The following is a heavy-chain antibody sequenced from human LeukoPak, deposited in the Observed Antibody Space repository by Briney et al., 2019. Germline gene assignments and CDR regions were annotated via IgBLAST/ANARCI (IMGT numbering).Heavy chain of an antibody. CDR2: ISGSGVST. D-gene: IGHD6-6*01. J-gene: IGHJ4*02. Sequence: QPGGSLRLSCAASGFTFDRFAMNWVRQAPGKGLEWVSVISGSGVSTNYADSVKGRFTISRDNSKNTLYLQMNSQRAEDTAVYYCAKAHDEYSSSSVDYWGQGTLVTVSS. V-gene: IGHV3-23*01. CDR3: AKAHDEYSSSSVDY. CDR1: GFTFDRFA.